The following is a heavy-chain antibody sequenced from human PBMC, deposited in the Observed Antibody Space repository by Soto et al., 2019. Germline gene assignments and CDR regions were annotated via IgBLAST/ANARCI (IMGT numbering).Heavy chain of an antibody. CDR1: GGSISSDTYY. V-gene: IGHV4-39*01. CDR2: IYYVGST. CDR3: ARHGQDTAMVRSYYYYAMDV. D-gene: IGHD5-18*01. J-gene: IGHJ6*02. Sequence: QLQLQESGPGLVKPSETLSLTCTVSGGSISSDTYYWGWIRQPPGKGLEWIGSIYYVGSTYYNPSLKSRITISVDTSKNQFSLELRSVTAADTAVYYCARHGQDTAMVRSYYYYAMDVWGHGTTVTVSS.